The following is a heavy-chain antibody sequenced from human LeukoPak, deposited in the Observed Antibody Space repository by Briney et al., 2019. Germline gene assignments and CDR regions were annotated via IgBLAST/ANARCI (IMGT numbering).Heavy chain of an antibody. J-gene: IGHJ4*02. CDR3: ARRAGEYSHPYDY. Sequence: GGSLRLSCTLSGFTVSSNSMSWVRQAPGQGLEWVSFIYSGGNTHYSDSVKGRFTISRDNSKNTLYLQMKSLRADDTAVYYCARRAGEYSHPYDYWGQGTLVTVSS. CDR2: IYSGGNT. D-gene: IGHD4-17*01. CDR1: GFTVSSNS. V-gene: IGHV3-53*01.